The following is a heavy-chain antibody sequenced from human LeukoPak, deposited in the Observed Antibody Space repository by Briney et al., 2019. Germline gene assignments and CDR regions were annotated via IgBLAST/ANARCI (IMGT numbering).Heavy chain of an antibody. D-gene: IGHD5-18*01. V-gene: IGHV5-51*01. J-gene: IGHJ4*02. CDR3: ARQTAMGRSGDY. Sequence: GESLKISCKASGYSFTSYWIGWVRQMPGRGLEWMGIIDPSDSETRYTPSFKGRVTISVDKSLTAAYMQWNSLRASDAAMYYCARQTAMGRSGDYWGQGTLVTVSS. CDR1: GYSFTSYW. CDR2: IDPSDSET.